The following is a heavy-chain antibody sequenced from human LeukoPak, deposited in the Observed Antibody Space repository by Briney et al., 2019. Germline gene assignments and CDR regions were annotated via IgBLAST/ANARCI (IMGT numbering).Heavy chain of an antibody. CDR1: GGSISSYY. V-gene: IGHV4-4*07. CDR3: ARSPAHCGGECYPPDY. CDR2: IYTSGST. D-gene: IGHD2-21*01. Sequence: SETLSLTCTVSGGSISSYYWSWIRQPAGKGLEWIGRIYTSGSTNYNPSLKSRVTMSVDTSKNQFSLKLSSVTAADTAVYYCARSPAHCGGECYPPDYWGQGTLITVSS. J-gene: IGHJ4*02.